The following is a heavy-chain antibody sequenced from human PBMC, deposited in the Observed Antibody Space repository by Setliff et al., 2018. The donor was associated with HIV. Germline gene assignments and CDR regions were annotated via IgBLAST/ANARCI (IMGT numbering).Heavy chain of an antibody. CDR3: ARARGPPLPVLDF. Sequence: TLSLTCTVSYGSISGHYWTWIRQPPGKGLEWIGYIHHSGGTQYNPSLMSRLTMSVDSSKNQFSLSLSSVTAADTAVYYCARARGPPLPVLDFWGPGTLVTVSS. D-gene: IGHD3-10*01. CDR2: IHHSGGT. CDR1: YGSISGHY. J-gene: IGHJ4*02. V-gene: IGHV4-59*11.